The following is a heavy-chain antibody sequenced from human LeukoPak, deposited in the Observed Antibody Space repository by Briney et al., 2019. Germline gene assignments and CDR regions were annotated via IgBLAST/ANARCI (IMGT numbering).Heavy chain of an antibody. CDR2: ISSNGNSI. J-gene: IGHJ4*02. Sequence: GGSLRLSCAASGLTFGDYYMNWIRQTPGKGLEWLAYISSNGNSIYYADSVKGRFTISRDNAQNSLYLQMNSLRAEDTAVYYCARDRDSSGFFDYWGQGTLVTVSS. CDR3: ARDRDSSGFFDY. V-gene: IGHV3-11*04. D-gene: IGHD6-19*01. CDR1: GLTFGDYY.